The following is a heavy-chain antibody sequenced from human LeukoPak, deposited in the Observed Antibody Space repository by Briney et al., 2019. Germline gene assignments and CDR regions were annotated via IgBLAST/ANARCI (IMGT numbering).Heavy chain of an antibody. D-gene: IGHD2-2*01. CDR3: ARDETNCSSTSCYPSNWFDP. CDR1: GYTFTSYY. Sequence: ASVKVSCKASGYTFTSYYMHWVRQAPGQGLEWTGIINPSGGSTSYAQKFQGRVTMTRDTSTSTVYMELSSLRSEDTAVYYCARDETNCSSTSCYPSNWFDPWGQGTLVTVSS. J-gene: IGHJ5*02. V-gene: IGHV1-46*01. CDR2: INPSGGST.